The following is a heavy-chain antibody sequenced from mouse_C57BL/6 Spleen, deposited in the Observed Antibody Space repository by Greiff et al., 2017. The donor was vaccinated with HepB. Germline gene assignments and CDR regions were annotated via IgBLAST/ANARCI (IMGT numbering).Heavy chain of an antibody. V-gene: IGHV1-82*01. CDR2: IYPGDGDT. D-gene: IGHD2-2*01. J-gene: IGHJ2*01. Sequence: LVESGPELVKPGASVKISCKASGYAFSSSWMNWVKQRPGKGLEWIGRIYPGDGDTNYNGKFKGKATLTADKSSSTAYMQLSSLTSEDSAVYFCAISTMVTTGGDYWGQGTTLTVSS. CDR1: GYAFSSSW. CDR3: AISTMVTTGGDY.